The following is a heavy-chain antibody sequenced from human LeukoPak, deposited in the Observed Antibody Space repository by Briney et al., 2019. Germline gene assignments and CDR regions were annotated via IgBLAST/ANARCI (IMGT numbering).Heavy chain of an antibody. V-gene: IGHV3-30*18. Sequence: GGSLRLSCAASGFTFSSYGMHWVRQAPGKGLEWVADISYDGSNKYYADSVKGRFTISRDNSKNTLYLQMNSLRAEDTAVYYCAKGTMIENYYYYGMDVWGQGTTVTVSS. J-gene: IGHJ6*02. D-gene: IGHD3-22*01. CDR3: AKGTMIENYYYYGMDV. CDR1: GFTFSSYG. CDR2: ISYDGSNK.